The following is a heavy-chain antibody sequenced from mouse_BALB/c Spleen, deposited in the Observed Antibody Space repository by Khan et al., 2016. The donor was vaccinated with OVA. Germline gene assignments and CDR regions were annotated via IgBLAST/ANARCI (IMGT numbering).Heavy chain of an antibody. CDR1: GYTFTDYN. CDR2: IFPNTGDT. Sequence: VQLKESGPELVKPGASVKISCKASGYTFTDYNMDWVRQSLGESLEWIGYIFPNTGDTGYNQKFKTKATLTVDSSSSTAYMEIRSLTSEDSAVYFCTRSGYGSFGYWGQGTLVTVSA. V-gene: IGHV1S29*02. J-gene: IGHJ3*01. CDR3: TRSGYGSFGY. D-gene: IGHD1-2*01.